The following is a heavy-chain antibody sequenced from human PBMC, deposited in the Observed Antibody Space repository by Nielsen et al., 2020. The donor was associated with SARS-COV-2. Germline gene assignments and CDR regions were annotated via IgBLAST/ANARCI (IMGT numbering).Heavy chain of an antibody. CDR1: GFTFDDYG. CDR3: ARDRRYYDDSGPPFDY. J-gene: IGHJ4*02. CDR2: INWRGSAT. D-gene: IGHD3-22*01. Sequence: GGSLRLSCTASGFTFDDYGMNWVRQVPGKGLEWVSGINWRGSATRYADSVKGRFTVSRHNVDNSLFLQMDSLRAEDTALYYCARDRRYYDDSGPPFDYWGQGVLVTVSS. V-gene: IGHV3-20*04.